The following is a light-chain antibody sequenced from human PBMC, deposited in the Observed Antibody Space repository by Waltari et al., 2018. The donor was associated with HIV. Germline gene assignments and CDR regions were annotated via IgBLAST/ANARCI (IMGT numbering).Light chain of an antibody. CDR1: QRISRW. Sequence: DIQMTQFPSTLSASVGDRVSITCRASQRISRWLLWYQQKAGKAPKLLIYEASNLENGVPSRFSGNGSGTEFTLTSTNLQPDDFATYDCHQYKTYRAFGQGTKV. CDR3: HQYKTYRA. J-gene: IGKJ1*01. V-gene: IGKV1-5*03. CDR2: EAS.